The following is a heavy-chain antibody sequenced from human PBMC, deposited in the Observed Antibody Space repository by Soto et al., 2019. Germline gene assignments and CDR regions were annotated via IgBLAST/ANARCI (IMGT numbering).Heavy chain of an antibody. CDR3: ARERGGEADRPLHYYYAMDV. CDR2: ISVYNGNT. CDR1: GCTFTSYG. V-gene: IGHV1-18*04. D-gene: IGHD6-6*01. Sequence: SSVRVSCKASGCTFTSYGISWVGQAPGQGLEWMGWISVYNGNTNYAQKLQGRVTMTTDTSASTAYMELRSLRSDDTAVYYCARERGGEADRPLHYYYAMDVWG. J-gene: IGHJ6*02.